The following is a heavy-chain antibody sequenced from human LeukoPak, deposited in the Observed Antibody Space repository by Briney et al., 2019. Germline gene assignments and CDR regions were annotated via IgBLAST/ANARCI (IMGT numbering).Heavy chain of an antibody. D-gene: IGHD2-2*01. J-gene: IGHJ4*02. CDR3: ARDRVFRSQRSYCSSTSCYERFDY. CDR1: GYTFTSYG. V-gene: IGHV1-18*01. Sequence: ASVNVSCKASGYTFTSYGISWVRQAPGQGLEWMGWISAYNGNTNYAQKLQGRVTMTTDTSTSTAYMELRSLRSDDTAVYYCARDRVFRSQRSYCSSTSCYERFDYWGQGTLVTVSS. CDR2: ISAYNGNT.